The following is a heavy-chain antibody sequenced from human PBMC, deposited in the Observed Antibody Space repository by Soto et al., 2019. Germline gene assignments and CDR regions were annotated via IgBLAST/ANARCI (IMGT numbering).Heavy chain of an antibody. V-gene: IGHV4-4*02. D-gene: IGHD4-17*01. CDR2: IDDTGGT. Sequence: QVQLQESGPGLVKPSGTLSLTCAVSGDSISDTDWWSWVRQPPGKGLEWIGEIDDTGGTNYNPSLKSRVTTSVDKAKKEFSLRLNSVTAADTAVYYCARGEGHYGYWGQGTLVTVSS. CDR1: GDSISDTDW. CDR3: ARGEGHYGY. J-gene: IGHJ4*02.